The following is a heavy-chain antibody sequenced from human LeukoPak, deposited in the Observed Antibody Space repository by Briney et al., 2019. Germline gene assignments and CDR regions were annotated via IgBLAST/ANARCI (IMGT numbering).Heavy chain of an antibody. D-gene: IGHD2-2*01. J-gene: IGHJ4*02. CDR1: GFTFSSYW. Sequence: GGSLRLSCAASGFTFSSYWMSWVRKAPGKGLEWVANIKQDGSEKYYVDSVKGRFTIARDNAKNSQYLQMSSLRAEDTAVYYWAREFCSSTSCYFDYWGQGTLVTVSS. CDR2: IKQDGSEK. CDR3: AREFCSSTSCYFDY. V-gene: IGHV3-7*01.